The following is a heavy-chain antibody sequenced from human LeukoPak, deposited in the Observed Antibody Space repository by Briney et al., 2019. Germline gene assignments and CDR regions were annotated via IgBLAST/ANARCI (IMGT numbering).Heavy chain of an antibody. J-gene: IGHJ5*02. D-gene: IGHD2-2*01. CDR3: ARFGSTSYYLKDWFDP. CDR1: GGSFSGYY. V-gene: IGHV4-34*01. Sequence: SETLSLTWAVYGGSFSGYYWSWIRQPPAKGLEWIGEINHSGSTNYNPSLKSRVTISVDTSKNQFSLKLSSVTAADTAVYYCARFGSTSYYLKDWFDPWGQGTLVTVSS. CDR2: INHSGST.